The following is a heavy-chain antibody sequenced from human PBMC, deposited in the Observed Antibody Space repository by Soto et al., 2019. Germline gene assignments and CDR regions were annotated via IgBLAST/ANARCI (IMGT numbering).Heavy chain of an antibody. CDR2: INHSGST. J-gene: IGHJ4*02. D-gene: IGHD2-2*01. V-gene: IGHV4-34*01. CDR1: GGSFSGYY. Sequence: SETLSLTCAVYGGSFSGYYWSWIRQPPGKGLEWIGEINHSGSTNYNPSLKSRVTISVDTSKNQFSLKLTSVTAADTAVYYCARHIRIKDIVVAPAAADYWAQGTLVPVSS. CDR3: ARHIRIKDIVVAPAAADY.